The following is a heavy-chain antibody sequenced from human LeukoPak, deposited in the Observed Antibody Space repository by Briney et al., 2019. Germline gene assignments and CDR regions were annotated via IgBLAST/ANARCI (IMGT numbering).Heavy chain of an antibody. J-gene: IGHJ4*02. V-gene: IGHV3-21*01. Sequence: GGSLRLSCAASGFTFSSYSMNWVRQAPGKGLEWVSSISSSSSYIYYADSVKGRFTISRDNAKNSLYLQMNSLRAEDTAVYYCARDPYYYDSSGYYPFDYWGQRTLVTVSS. CDR3: ARDPYYYDSSGYYPFDY. CDR2: ISSSSSYI. D-gene: IGHD3-22*01. CDR1: GFTFSSYS.